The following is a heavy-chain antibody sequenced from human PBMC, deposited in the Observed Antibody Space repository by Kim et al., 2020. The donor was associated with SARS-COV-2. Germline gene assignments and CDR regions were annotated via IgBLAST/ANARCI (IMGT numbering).Heavy chain of an antibody. CDR2: IEPNDYYV. D-gene: IGHD3-3*01. CDR3: ARHRYDFRTGNPRGPFDY. J-gene: IGHJ4*02. V-gene: IGHV5-10-1*01. CDR1: GYSFTDYL. Sequence: GESLKISCKASGYSFTDYLIAWVRQMPGKGLEWMGTIEPNDYYVNYSPSFQGHVTISVDKSVSTAFLQWTTLQASDTAIYYCARHRYDFRTGNPRGPFDYWGQGTLVSVSS.